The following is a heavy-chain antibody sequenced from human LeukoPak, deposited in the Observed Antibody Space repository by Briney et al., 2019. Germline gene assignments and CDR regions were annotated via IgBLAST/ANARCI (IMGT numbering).Heavy chain of an antibody. CDR3: ARSADPRPFGEYFDY. J-gene: IGHJ4*02. CDR2: INTNTGHP. D-gene: IGHD3-10*01. CDR1: GYTFITYA. Sequence: ASVKVSCKASGYTFITYAMNWVRQAPGQGLEWKGWINTNTGHPTYAQGFTGRFVFSLDTSVSTAYLQISSLKAEDTAVYYCARSADPRPFGEYFDYWGQGTLVTVSS. V-gene: IGHV7-4-1*02.